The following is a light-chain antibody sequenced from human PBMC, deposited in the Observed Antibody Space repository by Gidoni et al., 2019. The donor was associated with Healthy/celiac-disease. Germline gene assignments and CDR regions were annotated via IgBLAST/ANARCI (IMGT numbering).Light chain of an antibody. CDR3: QSYDSSLSGVL. V-gene: IGLV1-40*01. Sequence: QSVLTQPPSVSGAPGQRVNISCTGSSSNIGAAYEVHWYQQLPGTAPKFLIYGNSNRPSGVPDRFSGSKSGTSASLAITGLQAEDEADYYCQSYDSSLSGVLFGGGTKLTVL. CDR1: SSNIGAAYE. CDR2: GNS. J-gene: IGLJ2*01.